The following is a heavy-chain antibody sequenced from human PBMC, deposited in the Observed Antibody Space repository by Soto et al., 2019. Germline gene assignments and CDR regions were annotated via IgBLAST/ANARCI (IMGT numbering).Heavy chain of an antibody. J-gene: IGHJ4*02. D-gene: IGHD3-22*01. CDR2: IYNTGRT. CDR1: GGSFGSYS. V-gene: IGHV4-4*08. CDR3: GRGGFYTDSSGFRDHGFCY. Sequence: QVQLQQSGPGLVKPSETLSLTCEVSGGSFGSYSWNWIRQPPGKGLQWIGKIYNTGRTGYNPSLQRRGTLVIDTSQDKFALKLGPGTGSGTAVYYCGRGGFYTDSSGFRDHGFCYWGQGTLVTVSA.